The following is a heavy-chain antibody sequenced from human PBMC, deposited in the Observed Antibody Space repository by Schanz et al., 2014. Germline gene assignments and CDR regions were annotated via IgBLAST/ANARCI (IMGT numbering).Heavy chain of an antibody. CDR2: INPIGGST. D-gene: IGHD6-13*01. Sequence: QVHLVQSGAEVHKPGASLKISCKASGYTFTNFFLHWVRQAPGQGLEWMGIINPIGGSTTYAQKFRGAVTLTTDTSTDTAYLELTSLRSEDTAVYYCARDGVDAAVGVFDYWGQGSLVTVSP. CDR1: GYTFTNFF. CDR3: ARDGVDAAVGVFDY. J-gene: IGHJ4*02. V-gene: IGHV1-46*03.